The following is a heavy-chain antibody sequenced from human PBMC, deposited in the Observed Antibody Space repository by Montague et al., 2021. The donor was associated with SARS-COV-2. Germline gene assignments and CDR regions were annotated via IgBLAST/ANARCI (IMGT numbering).Heavy chain of an antibody. Sequence: SSVMYYADSVMGRFTISRDNAESSLYLQMNSLRAEDTAVYYCAPAVPVADDSWCQGSLVTGYS. D-gene: IGHD2-2*01. CDR3: APAVPVADDS. J-gene: IGHJ5*02. V-gene: IGHV3-69-1*02. CDR2: SSVM.